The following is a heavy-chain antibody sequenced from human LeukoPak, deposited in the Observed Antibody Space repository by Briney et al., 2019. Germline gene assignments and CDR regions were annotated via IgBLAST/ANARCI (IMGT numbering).Heavy chain of an antibody. D-gene: IGHD2-15*01. J-gene: IGHJ3*02. CDR3: ARDTGSGYCSGGNCRAAFDI. V-gene: IGHV3-53*01. CDR2: IYSGDNS. CDR1: GFTVSSNY. Sequence: PGGSLRLSCAASGFTVSSNYMSWVRQAPGKGLEWVSLIYSGDNSYYADSVKGRFTISRDNSKNTLLLQMNSLRVEDTAVYFCARDTGSGYCSGGNCRAAFDIWGQGTMVTVSS.